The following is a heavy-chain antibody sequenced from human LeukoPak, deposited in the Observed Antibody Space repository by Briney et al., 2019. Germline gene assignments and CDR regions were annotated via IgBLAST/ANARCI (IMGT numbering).Heavy chain of an antibody. CDR1: GFTFRNYN. CDR3: AKDAARGWELLPLHHDY. J-gene: IGHJ4*02. CDR2: ISGSGGST. V-gene: IGHV3-23*01. Sequence: RPGGSLRLSCAASGFTFRNYNMNWVPQAPGKGLEGVSAISGSGGSTYYADSVKGRFTISRDNSKNTLYLQMNSLRAEDTAVYYCAKDAARGWELLPLHHDYWGQGTLVTVSS. D-gene: IGHD1-26*01.